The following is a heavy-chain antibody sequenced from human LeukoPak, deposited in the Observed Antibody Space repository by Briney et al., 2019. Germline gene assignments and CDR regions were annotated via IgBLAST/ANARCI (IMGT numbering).Heavy chain of an antibody. D-gene: IGHD4-17*01. CDR1: GGSIRSSYYY. V-gene: IGHV4-39*01. J-gene: IGHJ4*02. Sequence: SETLSLTCTVSGGSIRSSYYYWGWSRQPPGKGLEWIGSIYYSGSTYYNPSLKSRVTISVDTSKNQFSLKLSSVTAADTAVYYCARHDYGDLHFDYWGQGTLVTVSS. CDR3: ARHDYGDLHFDY. CDR2: IYYSGST.